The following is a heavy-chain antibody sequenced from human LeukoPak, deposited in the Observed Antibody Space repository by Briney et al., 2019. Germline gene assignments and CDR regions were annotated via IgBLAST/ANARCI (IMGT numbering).Heavy chain of an antibody. CDR3: AIRKPGPLTTIAFDY. V-gene: IGHV4-39*01. J-gene: IGHJ4*02. CDR1: GGSISSSSYY. CDR2: IYYSGST. D-gene: IGHD3-22*01. Sequence: SETLSLTCTVSGGSISSSSYYWGWIRQPPGKGLEWIGSIYYSGSTYYNPSPKSRVTISVDTSKNQFSLKLSSVTAADTAVYYCAIRKPGPLTTIAFDYWGQGTLVTVSS.